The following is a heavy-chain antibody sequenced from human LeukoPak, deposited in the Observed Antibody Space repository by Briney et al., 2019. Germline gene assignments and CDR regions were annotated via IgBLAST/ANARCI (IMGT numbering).Heavy chain of an antibody. D-gene: IGHD2-8*02. CDR3: ARDLVRQHFDY. CDR2: IKQDGSEK. J-gene: IGHJ4*02. CDR1: GFTFSSYW. V-gene: IGHV3-7*01. Sequence: GGSLRLSCAASGFTFSSYWMSWVRQAPGKGLEWVANIKQDGSEKYYVDSVKGRFTISRDNAKNSLYLQMNSLRAEDTAVYYCARDLVRQHFDYWGQGTLVTVSP.